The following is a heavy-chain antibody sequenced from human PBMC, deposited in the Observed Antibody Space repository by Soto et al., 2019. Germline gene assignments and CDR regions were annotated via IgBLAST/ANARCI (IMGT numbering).Heavy chain of an antibody. CDR2: INHSGST. CDR1: GGSFSGYY. Sequence: SETLSLTCAVYGGSFSGYYWSWIRQPPGKGLEWIGEINHSGSTNYNPSLKSRVTISVDTSKNQFSLKLSSVTAADTAVYYCARGRAAGSSSWYYYYYGMDVWGQGTTVTVSS. V-gene: IGHV4-34*01. J-gene: IGHJ6*02. D-gene: IGHD6-13*01. CDR3: ARGRAAGSSSWYYYYYGMDV.